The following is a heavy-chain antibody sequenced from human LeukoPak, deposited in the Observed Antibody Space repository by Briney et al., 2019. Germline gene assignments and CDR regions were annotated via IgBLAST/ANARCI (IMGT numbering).Heavy chain of an antibody. V-gene: IGHV4-34*01. CDR2: ITHSGST. CDR3: ARGLRFGLGFDP. J-gene: IGHJ5*02. D-gene: IGHD3-10*01. Sequence: SETLSLACAVYGGSFSGFYWNWIRQPPGKGLEWIGEITHSGSTNYNPSLKSRVTISVDTSKNQFSLKLSSVTAADTAVYYCARGLRFGLGFDPWGQGTLVTVSS. CDR1: GGSFSGFY.